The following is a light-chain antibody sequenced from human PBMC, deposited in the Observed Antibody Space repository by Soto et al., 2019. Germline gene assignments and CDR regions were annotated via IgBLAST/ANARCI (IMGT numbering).Light chain of an antibody. Sequence: SYDLTEPPSVSVSPGQTARITCSGDKLGDKYACWYQQKPGQSPVLVIYQDSKRPSGIPERFSGSNSGNTATLTISGTQAMDEADYYCQAWDSSTVVFGGGTQLTVL. CDR1: KLGDKY. CDR2: QDS. J-gene: IGLJ2*01. CDR3: QAWDSSTVV. V-gene: IGLV3-1*01.